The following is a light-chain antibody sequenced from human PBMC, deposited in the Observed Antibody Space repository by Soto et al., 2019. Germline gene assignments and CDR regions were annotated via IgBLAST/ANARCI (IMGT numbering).Light chain of an antibody. J-gene: IGKJ1*01. V-gene: IGKV1-5*01. CDR3: QQYNSYSQT. CDR2: DAS. CDR1: QNINDL. Sequence: DIQVTQSPSTLSASVGDRVTITCRASQNINDLLAWYQQKPGKAPKLLIYDASSLESGVPSRFSGSGSGTEFTLTISSLQPDDFATYYCQQYNSYSQTFGQGTKVDIK.